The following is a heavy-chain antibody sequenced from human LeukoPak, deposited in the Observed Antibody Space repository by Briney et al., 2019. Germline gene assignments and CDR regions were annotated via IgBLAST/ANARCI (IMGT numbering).Heavy chain of an antibody. Sequence: AGGSLRLSCAASGYTFSSYAMSWVRQAPGKGLEWVSAISGSGGSTYYADSVKGRFTISRDNSKNTLYLQMNSLRAEDTAVYYCARTRFLESGYWGQGTLVTVSS. CDR3: ARTRFLESGY. CDR2: ISGSGGST. J-gene: IGHJ4*02. CDR1: GYTFSSYA. D-gene: IGHD3-3*01. V-gene: IGHV3-23*01.